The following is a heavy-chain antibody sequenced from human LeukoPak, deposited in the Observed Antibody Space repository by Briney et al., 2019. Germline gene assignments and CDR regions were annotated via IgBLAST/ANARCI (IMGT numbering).Heavy chain of an antibody. D-gene: IGHD6-13*01. J-gene: IGHJ6*03. Sequence: ASVKVSCKASGYTFTSYDINWVRQATGQGLEWMGWMDPNSGNTGYAQKFQGRVTMTRNTSISTAYMELSSLRSEDTAVYYCARGSTAGSSWFYYYYYYMDVWGKGTTVTVSS. CDR3: ARGSTAGSSWFYYYYYYMDV. V-gene: IGHV1-8*01. CDR2: MDPNSGNT. CDR1: GYTFTSYD.